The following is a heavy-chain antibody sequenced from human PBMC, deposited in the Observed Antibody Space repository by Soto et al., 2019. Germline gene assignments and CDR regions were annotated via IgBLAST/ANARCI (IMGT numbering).Heavy chain of an antibody. D-gene: IGHD2-8*01. V-gene: IGHV3-33*01. J-gene: IGHJ4*02. CDR1: GFTFSSYG. CDR3: ARDSTKYCTNGVCYYDY. Sequence: GGSLRLSCAASGFTFSSYGMHWVRQAPGKGLEWVAVIWYDGSNKYYADSVKGRFTISRDNSKNTLYLQMNSLRAEDTAMYYCARDSTKYCTNGVCYYDYWGQGTLVTVSS. CDR2: IWYDGSNK.